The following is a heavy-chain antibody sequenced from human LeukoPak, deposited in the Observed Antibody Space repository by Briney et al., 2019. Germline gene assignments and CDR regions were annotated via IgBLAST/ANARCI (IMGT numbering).Heavy chain of an antibody. J-gene: IGHJ1*01. V-gene: IGHV3-21*01. Sequence: GGSLRLSCAASGFTFSSYSMNWVRQPPGKGLEWVSSISSSSSYIYYADSVKGRFTISRDNAKNSLYLQMNSLRAEDTAVYYCARVRYYDSSGYYYAEYFQHWGQGTLVTVSS. CDR1: GFTFSSYS. CDR3: ARVRYYDSSGYYYAEYFQH. CDR2: ISSSSSYI. D-gene: IGHD3-22*01.